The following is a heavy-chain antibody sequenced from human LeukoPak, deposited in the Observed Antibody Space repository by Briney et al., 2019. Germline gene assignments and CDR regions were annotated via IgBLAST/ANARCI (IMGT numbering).Heavy chain of an antibody. J-gene: IGHJ4*01. V-gene: IGHV3-15*01. Sequence: GGSLRLSCAASGFTFSNAWMSWVRQAPGKGLEWVGCIKSKTDGGTTDYAAPVKGRFTISRDDSKNTLYLQMNSLKTEDTAVYYCTTPYCGGDCYPIIDFWGQGTLVTVSS. D-gene: IGHD2-21*02. CDR2: IKSKTDGGTT. CDR3: TTPYCGGDCYPIIDF. CDR1: GFTFSNAW.